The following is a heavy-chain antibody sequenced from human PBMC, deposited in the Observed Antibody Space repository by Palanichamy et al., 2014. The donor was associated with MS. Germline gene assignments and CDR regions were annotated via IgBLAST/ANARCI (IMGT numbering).Heavy chain of an antibody. CDR2: IRSKGLSYTT. CDR1: GFIFSDSA. CDR3: SNSGLGY. J-gene: IGHJ4*02. D-gene: IGHD6-19*01. V-gene: IGHV3-73*02. Sequence: EVQLVESGGGLVQPGGSLKLSCVASGFIFSDSAMYWVRQSSGKGLEWVGRIRSKGLSYTTTYAASVKGRFTISRDDSKKTAYLQMNSLKTEDTAVYYCSNSGLGYWGQGTLVTVSS.